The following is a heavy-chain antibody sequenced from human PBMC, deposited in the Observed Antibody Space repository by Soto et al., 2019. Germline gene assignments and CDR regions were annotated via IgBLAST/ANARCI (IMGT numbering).Heavy chain of an antibody. CDR2: ISGSGDRT. CDR1: GFSSYT. V-gene: IGHV3-23*01. J-gene: IGHJ4*02. Sequence: EVQLLESGGGLVQPGGSLRLSCAASGFSSYTMNWVRQAPGKGLEWVSAISGSGDRTYYADSVKGRFTISRDNSKNTLYLQMDSLRAEDTAVYFCAKDEGSGWYYFDYWGQGTLVTLSS. D-gene: IGHD6-19*01. CDR3: AKDEGSGWYYFDY.